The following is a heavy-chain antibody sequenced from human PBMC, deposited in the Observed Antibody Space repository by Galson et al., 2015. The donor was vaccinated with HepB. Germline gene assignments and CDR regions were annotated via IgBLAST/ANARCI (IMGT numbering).Heavy chain of an antibody. Sequence: SVKVSCKASGYTFTNHYINWVRQAPGQGLEWMGWISAYNGDTNYAQNLQGRVTMTTDTSTSTAYMELRSLRSDDTAVYFCARDIAAAGVVFDSWSQGTLVTVSS. J-gene: IGHJ4*02. CDR3: ARDIAAAGVVFDS. V-gene: IGHV1-18*04. D-gene: IGHD6-13*01. CDR2: ISAYNGDT. CDR1: GYTFTNHY.